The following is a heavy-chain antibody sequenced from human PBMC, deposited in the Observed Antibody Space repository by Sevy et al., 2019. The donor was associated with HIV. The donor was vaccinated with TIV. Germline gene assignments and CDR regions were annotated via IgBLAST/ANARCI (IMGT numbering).Heavy chain of an antibody. Sequence: ASVKVSCKASGYSFISYGITWVRQAPGQGLEWVGWISANNGNTNFAQNFQGRVTLTTDMFTSTAYMELRSLISDDTAVYYCARAAAGRKGDAFDIWGQGTTVTVSS. J-gene: IGHJ3*02. CDR3: ARAAAGRKGDAFDI. CDR1: GYSFISYG. D-gene: IGHD6-25*01. CDR2: ISANNGNT. V-gene: IGHV1-18*01.